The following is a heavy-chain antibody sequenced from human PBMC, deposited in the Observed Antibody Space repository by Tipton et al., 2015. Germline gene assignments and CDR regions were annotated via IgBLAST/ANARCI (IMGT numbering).Heavy chain of an antibody. CDR2: ISWNSGSI. CDR1: GFSFDDYA. CDR3: ARTMPVAGTYGMDV. V-gene: IGHV3-9*01. Sequence: SLRLSCAASGFSFDDYAMHWVRQGPGKGLEWVSGISWNSGSIGYGDSVKGRFTISRDSSENTLYLQMNSLRAEDTAVYYCARTMPVAGTYGMDVWFQGTTVSVSS. D-gene: IGHD6-19*01. J-gene: IGHJ6*02.